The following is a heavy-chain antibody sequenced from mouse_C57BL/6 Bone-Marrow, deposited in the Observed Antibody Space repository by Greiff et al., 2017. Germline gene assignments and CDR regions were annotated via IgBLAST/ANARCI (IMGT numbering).Heavy chain of an antibody. Sequence: LVESGAELVRPGTSVKVSCKASGYAFTNYLIEWVKQRPGQGLEWIGVINPGSGGTNYNEKFKGKATLTADKSSSTAYMQLSSLTSEDSAVYFCARGYPWYFDVWGTGTTVTVSS. V-gene: IGHV1-54*01. CDR1: GYAFTNYL. CDR2: INPGSGGT. J-gene: IGHJ1*03. D-gene: IGHD2-2*01. CDR3: ARGYPWYFDV.